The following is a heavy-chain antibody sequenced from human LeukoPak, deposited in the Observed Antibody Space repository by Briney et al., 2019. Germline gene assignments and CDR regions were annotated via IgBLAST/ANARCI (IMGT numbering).Heavy chain of an antibody. CDR3: ARGLMTTIFDY. CDR2: IYYSGST. J-gene: IGHJ4*02. Sequence: PSETLSLTCTVSGGSISSHYWSWIRQPPGKGLEWIGYIYYSGSTNYNPSLKSRVTISVDTSKNQFSLKLSSVTAADTAVYYCARGLMTTIFDYWGQGTLVTVSS. CDR1: GGSISSHY. D-gene: IGHD5-24*01. V-gene: IGHV4-59*11.